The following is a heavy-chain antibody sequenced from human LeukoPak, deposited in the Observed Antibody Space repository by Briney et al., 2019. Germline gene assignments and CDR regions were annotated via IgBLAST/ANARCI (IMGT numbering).Heavy chain of an antibody. CDR2: IHHSGST. CDR3: ARAPGGSWYFDY. CDR1: GASVSSSNW. D-gene: IGHD6-13*01. V-gene: IGHV4-4*02. Sequence: PSGTLSLTCAVSGASVSSSNWWMWVRQPPKKGLEWIGEIHHSGSTNYNPSLKSRVTMSVDTSKNQISLRLTSVTAADTAVYYCARAPGGSWYFDYWGQGTLVTVSS. J-gene: IGHJ4*02.